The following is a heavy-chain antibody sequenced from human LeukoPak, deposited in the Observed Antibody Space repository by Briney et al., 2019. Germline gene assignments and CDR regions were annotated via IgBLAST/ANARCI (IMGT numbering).Heavy chain of an antibody. J-gene: IGHJ4*02. CDR2: INHSGST. CDR1: GGSFSGYY. CDR3: AVYYDILTGYHVSDY. D-gene: IGHD3-9*01. V-gene: IGHV4-34*01. Sequence: PSETLSLTCAVYGGSFSGYYWSLIRQPPGKGLEWIGEINHSGSTNYNPSLKSRVTISVDTSKNQFSLKLSSVTAADTAVYYCAVYYDILTGYHVSDYWGQGTLVTVSS.